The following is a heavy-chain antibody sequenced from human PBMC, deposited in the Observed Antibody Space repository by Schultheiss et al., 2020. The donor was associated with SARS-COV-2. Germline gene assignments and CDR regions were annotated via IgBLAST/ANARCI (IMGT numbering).Heavy chain of an antibody. D-gene: IGHD6-13*01. V-gene: IGHV1-2*04. Sequence: ASVKVSCKASGYTFTGYYMHWVRQAPGQGLEWMGWINPNSGGTNYAQKFQGWVTMTRDTSISTAYMELSRLRSDDTAVYYCARVTSARGPIAAAGTGWFDPWGQGTLVTVSS. CDR2: INPNSGGT. CDR1: GYTFTGYY. J-gene: IGHJ5*02. CDR3: ARVTSARGPIAAAGTGWFDP.